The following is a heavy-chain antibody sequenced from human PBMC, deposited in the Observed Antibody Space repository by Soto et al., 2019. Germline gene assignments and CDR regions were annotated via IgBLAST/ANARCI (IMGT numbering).Heavy chain of an antibody. CDR3: ARGLRGYYGNDY. Sequence: EVQLVESGGGLVQPGGSLRLSCAASGFTFSSYWMHWVRQAPGKGLVWVSRINSDGSSTTYADSVKGRFTISRDNAKNTLYLQMNSLRAEDTAVYYCARGLRGYYGNDYWGQGTPVPVSS. D-gene: IGHD1-26*01. V-gene: IGHV3-74*01. CDR1: GFTFSSYW. CDR2: INSDGSST. J-gene: IGHJ4*02.